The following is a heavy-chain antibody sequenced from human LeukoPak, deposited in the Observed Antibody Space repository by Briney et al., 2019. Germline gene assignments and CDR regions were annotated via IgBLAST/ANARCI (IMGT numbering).Heavy chain of an antibody. V-gene: IGHV3-23*01. CDR2: IGGSGGIT. CDR1: GFTFSSYA. Sequence: PGGSLRLSCAASGFTFSSYAMSWVRQAPGTGLEWVSSIGGSGGITYYADSVKGRFTISRDNSKNTLYLQMNGLRAEDTAVYYCAKDMAFGDYSDDYWGQGTLVTVSS. CDR3: AKDMAFGDYSDDY. D-gene: IGHD4-17*01. J-gene: IGHJ4*02.